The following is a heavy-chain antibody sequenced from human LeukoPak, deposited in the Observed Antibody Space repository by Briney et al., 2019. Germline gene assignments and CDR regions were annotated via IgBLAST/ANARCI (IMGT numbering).Heavy chain of an antibody. D-gene: IGHD2-15*01. CDR2: ISSSGSTM. Sequence: GGSLRLSCAAPGFTFSSYEMNWVRQAPGKGLEWVSYISSSGSTMYYADSVRGRFTISRDNAKNSLYLQMNSLRAEDTAVYYCARDSILYVWGQGTTVTASS. CDR1: GFTFSSYE. J-gene: IGHJ6*02. V-gene: IGHV3-48*03. CDR3: ARDSILYV.